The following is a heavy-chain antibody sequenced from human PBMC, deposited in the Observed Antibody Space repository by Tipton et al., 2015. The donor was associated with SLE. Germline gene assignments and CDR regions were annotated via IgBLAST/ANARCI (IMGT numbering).Heavy chain of an antibody. CDR3: AGRRLIIFGHGMDV. J-gene: IGHJ6*02. Sequence: SLRLSCVASGFKFSDYWMSWVRQAPGKELEWVGNVNPDGSGKHYVGSVKGRFTISRDNAKNSLHLQMSSLSAEDTAIYYCAGRRLIIFGHGMDVWGQGTTVTVSS. D-gene: IGHD3-16*01. V-gene: IGHV3-7*03. CDR2: VNPDGSGK. CDR1: GFKFSDYW.